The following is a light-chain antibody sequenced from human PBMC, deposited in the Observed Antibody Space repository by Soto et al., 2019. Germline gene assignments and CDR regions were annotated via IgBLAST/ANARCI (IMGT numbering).Light chain of an antibody. J-gene: IGLJ1*01. CDR2: AVS. Sequence: QSALTQPASVSGSPGQSITISCTGTSSDIGGYNSVSWYQQHPGKAPKLVIYAVSNRPSGVSSRFSGSKSGNTASLTMSGLQAEDEATYYCSSYDISLSGYVFGTGTKVTVL. V-gene: IGLV2-14*01. CDR3: SSYDISLSGYV. CDR1: SSDIGGYNS.